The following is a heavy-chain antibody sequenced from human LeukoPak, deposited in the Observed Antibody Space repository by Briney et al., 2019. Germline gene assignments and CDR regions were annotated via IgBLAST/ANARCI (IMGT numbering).Heavy chain of an antibody. CDR1: GFTLSSYW. V-gene: IGHV3-7*01. CDR2: IKEDGSEK. J-gene: IGHJ3*01. CDR3: ARDWLAGVPFDAFDL. D-gene: IGHD3-10*01. Sequence: GGSLRLSCAASGFTLSSYWMSWVRQAPGKGLEWVANIKEDGSEKYYVDSVKGRFTISRDNAKNSLYLHMNSLTAEDTAMYYCARDWLAGVPFDAFDLWGQGTMVTVS.